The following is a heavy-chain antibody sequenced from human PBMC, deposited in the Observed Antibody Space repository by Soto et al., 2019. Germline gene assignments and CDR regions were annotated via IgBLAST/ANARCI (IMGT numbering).Heavy chain of an antibody. D-gene: IGHD2-15*01. Sequence: PSETLSLTCTVSGDSISSSTYYWGWIRQPPGKGLERIGSMFYSGNTYYNPSLKSRVTLSINTSKNQFSLKLSSVTAADTAVYYCARGDCSGGSCYSVDIWGQGTMVTVSS. V-gene: IGHV4-39*07. J-gene: IGHJ3*02. CDR1: GDSISSSTYY. CDR2: MFYSGNT. CDR3: ARGDCSGGSCYSVDI.